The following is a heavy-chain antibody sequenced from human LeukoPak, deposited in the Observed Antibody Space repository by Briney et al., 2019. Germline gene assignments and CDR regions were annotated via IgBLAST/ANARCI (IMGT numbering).Heavy chain of an antibody. V-gene: IGHV4-39*01. CDR3: ARGSGTYYYDSGGYLNWFDP. Sequence: PSETLSLTCTVSGASISSSSHYWGWIRQPPGKGLEWIGSIYYSGTTYNNPSLKSRVTISVDTSRNQFSLKLNSVTAADTAVYYCARGSGTYYYDSGGYLNWFDPWGQGILVTVSS. CDR1: GASISSSSHY. CDR2: IYYSGTT. D-gene: IGHD3-22*01. J-gene: IGHJ5*02.